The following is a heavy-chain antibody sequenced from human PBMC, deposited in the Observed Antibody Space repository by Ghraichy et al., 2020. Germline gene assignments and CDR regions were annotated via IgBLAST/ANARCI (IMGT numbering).Heavy chain of an antibody. CDR3: AKDGPPTWSAAAYYFDS. V-gene: IGHV3-23*01. D-gene: IGHD6-13*01. CDR1: GFTFSSHA. J-gene: IGHJ4*02. Sequence: GGSLRLSCAASGFTFSSHAMSWVRQAPGKGLEWVSTLSGSGGSTYYADSVKGRFTISRDNSKKTLYLQMNSLRAEDTAVYYCAKDGPPTWSAAAYYFDSWGQGTLVTVSS. CDR2: LSGSGGST.